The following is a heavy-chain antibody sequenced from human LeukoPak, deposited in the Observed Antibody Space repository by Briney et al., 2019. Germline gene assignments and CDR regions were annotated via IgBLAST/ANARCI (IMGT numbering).Heavy chain of an antibody. CDR2: IYSSGST. Sequence: PSETLSLTCTVSGGSISSGNYYWSWIRQPAGKGLEWIGRIYSSGSTNYNPSLKSRVTISVDTSKNQFSLKLSSVTAADTAVYYCARALNTAMELYYYYYMDVWGKGTTVTVSS. D-gene: IGHD5-18*01. CDR3: ARALNTAMELYYYYYMDV. V-gene: IGHV4-61*02. CDR1: GGSISSGNYY. J-gene: IGHJ6*03.